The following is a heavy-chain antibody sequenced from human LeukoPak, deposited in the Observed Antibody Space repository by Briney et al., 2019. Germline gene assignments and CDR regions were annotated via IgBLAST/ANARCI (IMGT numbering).Heavy chain of an antibody. D-gene: IGHD5-18*01. CDR3: ARHQAISGYSYGYRGVDFDY. CDR1: GGSMSSSNYY. V-gene: IGHV4-39*01. J-gene: IGHJ4*02. Sequence: PSETLSLTCTVSGGSMSSSNYYWGWLRQPPGKGLEWIGTISYSGSTYYTPSLKSRVTISVDRSKNQFSLKLSSVTAADTAVYYCARHQAISGYSYGYRGVDFDYWGQGTLVTVSS. CDR2: ISYSGST.